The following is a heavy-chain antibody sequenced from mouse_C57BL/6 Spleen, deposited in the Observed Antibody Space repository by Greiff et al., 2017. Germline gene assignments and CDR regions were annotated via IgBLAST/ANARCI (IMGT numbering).Heavy chain of an antibody. CDR3: ARSAVVAEGFDY. CDR2: IDPSDSYT. Sequence: QVQLQQPGAELVMPGASVKLSCKASGYTFTSYWMHWVKQRPGQGLEWIGEIDPSDSYTNYNQKFKGKSTLTVDKSSSTAYMQLSSLTSEDSAVYYCARSAVVAEGFDYWGQGTTLTVSS. V-gene: IGHV1-69*01. J-gene: IGHJ2*01. D-gene: IGHD1-1*01. CDR1: GYTFTSYW.